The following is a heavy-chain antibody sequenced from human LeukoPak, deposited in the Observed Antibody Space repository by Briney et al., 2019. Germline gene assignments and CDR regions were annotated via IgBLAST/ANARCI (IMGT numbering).Heavy chain of an antibody. CDR1: GGTFSSYA. Sequence: ASVKVSCKASGGTFSSYAISWVRQAPGQGLEWMGGIIPIFGTANYAQKFQGSVTITADESTSTAYMELSSLRSEDTAVYYCAGSYDFWSGYPYWGQGTLVTVSS. D-gene: IGHD3-3*01. CDR2: IIPIFGTA. CDR3: AGSYDFWSGYPY. V-gene: IGHV1-69*13. J-gene: IGHJ4*02.